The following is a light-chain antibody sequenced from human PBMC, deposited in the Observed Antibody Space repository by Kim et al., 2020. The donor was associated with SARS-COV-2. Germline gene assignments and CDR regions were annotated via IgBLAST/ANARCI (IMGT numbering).Light chain of an antibody. Sequence: DIVMTQSPDSLAVSLGERATINCKSSQRVWFSSNNNDLLAWFQQKPGQPPKVLIYWASTRESGVPDRFSASGSGTDFTLTISSLQAEDVAVYYCLQYFNTPYTFGQGTKLEI. CDR3: LQYFNTPYT. J-gene: IGKJ2*01. V-gene: IGKV4-1*01. CDR1: QRVWFSSNNNDL. CDR2: WAS.